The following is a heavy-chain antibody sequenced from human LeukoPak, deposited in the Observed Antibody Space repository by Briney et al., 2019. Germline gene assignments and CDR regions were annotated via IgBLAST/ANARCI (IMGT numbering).Heavy chain of an antibody. D-gene: IGHD2-15*01. Sequence: GESLKISCKGSGYSFTTYWIGWMRQMPGKGLEWMGIIYPGDSDTRYSPSFQGQVTISADKSISTAYLQWSSLTASDTAMYFCARPRVVAVTTSHAAFDIWGQGTLVSVSS. J-gene: IGHJ3*02. CDR1: GYSFTTYW. CDR3: ARPRVVAVTTSHAAFDI. CDR2: IYPGDSDT. V-gene: IGHV5-51*01.